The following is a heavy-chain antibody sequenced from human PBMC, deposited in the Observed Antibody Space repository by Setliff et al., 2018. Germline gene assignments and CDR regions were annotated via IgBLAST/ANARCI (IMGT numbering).Heavy chain of an antibody. D-gene: IGHD5-18*01. J-gene: IGHJ4*02. Sequence: PSETLSFTCTVSGGSVSSGSYYWSWIRQPPGKGLEWIGYIYYSGSTNYNPSLKSRVTISVDTSKNQFSLKLSSVTAADTAVYYCARVDTAMVTGVDYWGQGTLVTVSS. CDR1: GGSVSSGSYY. V-gene: IGHV4-61*01. CDR2: IYYSGST. CDR3: ARVDTAMVTGVDY.